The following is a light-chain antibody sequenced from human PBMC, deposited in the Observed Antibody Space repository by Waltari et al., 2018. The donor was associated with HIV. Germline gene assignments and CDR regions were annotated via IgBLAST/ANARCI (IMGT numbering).Light chain of an antibody. Sequence: DIQMTQSPSSLSASVGDRGTITCQARKDIRNYLNWYQQKPGKAPKLLIYDACNLETGVPSRCSGSGSGTDFTFTISSLQPEDIATYYCPQYDKLLYTFGQGTKLEIK. CDR2: DAC. CDR3: PQYDKLLYT. V-gene: IGKV1-33*01. CDR1: KDIRNY. J-gene: IGKJ2*01.